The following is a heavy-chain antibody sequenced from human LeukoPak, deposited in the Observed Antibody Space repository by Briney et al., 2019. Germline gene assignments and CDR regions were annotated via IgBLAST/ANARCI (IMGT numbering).Heavy chain of an antibody. D-gene: IGHD3-10*01. CDR1: GGSISSYY. V-gene: IGHV4-59*01. CDR3: AYYGSGSYAFDI. CDR2: IYYSGST. J-gene: IGHJ3*02. Sequence: SETLSLTCTVSGGSISSYYWSWIRQPPGKGLEWIGYIYYSGSTNYNPSLKSRVTISVDTSKNQFSLKLSSVTAADTAVYYCAYYGSGSYAFDIWGQGTMVTVSS.